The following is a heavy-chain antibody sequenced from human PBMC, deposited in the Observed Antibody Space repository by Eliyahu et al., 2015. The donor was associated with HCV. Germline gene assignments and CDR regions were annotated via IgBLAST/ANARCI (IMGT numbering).Heavy chain of an antibody. Sequence: EVQLLESGGGLVQPGGSLRLSCAASGFTFSSYAMNWVRQAPGKRLEWVSGISGGGGSTYYADSVKGRFTISRDNSKNTLYLQMNSLRVEDTAVYYCALDRDYYDRSVCFDYWGQGTLVTVSS. CDR3: ALDRDYYDRSVCFDY. V-gene: IGHV3-23*01. CDR1: GFTFSSYA. D-gene: IGHD3-22*01. CDR2: ISGGGGST. J-gene: IGHJ4*02.